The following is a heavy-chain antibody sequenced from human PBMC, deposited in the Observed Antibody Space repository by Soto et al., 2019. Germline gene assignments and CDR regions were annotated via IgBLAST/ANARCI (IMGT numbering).Heavy chain of an antibody. V-gene: IGHV3-49*04. Sequence: QPEGSHKLSCTASGFTFGDYSMSWVRHAPWKGLEWVGFIRSKAYGGTTEYAASVKGRFTISRDDSKSIAYLQMNSLKTEDTAVYYCTRVTVGRTRFSLFFTEQSTILDV. D-gene: IGHD2-2*01. CDR1: GFTFGDYS. CDR2: IRSKAYGGTT. CDR3: TRVTVGRTRFSLFFTEQSTILDV. J-gene: IGHJ3*01.